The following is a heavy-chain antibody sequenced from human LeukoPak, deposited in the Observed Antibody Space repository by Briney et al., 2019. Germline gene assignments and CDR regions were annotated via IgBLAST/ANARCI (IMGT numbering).Heavy chain of an antibody. D-gene: IGHD5-18*01. V-gene: IGHV3-7*03. CDR2: IKQDGSEK. Sequence: GGSLRLSCATSGFNFHSHWMNWVRQAPGKGPEWVANIKQDGSEKYYVDSVKGRFTISRDNAKNPLYLQMNSLRVEDTAIYYCATSPIQLWAFDMWGRGTMVTVSS. J-gene: IGHJ3*02. CDR1: GFNFHSHW. CDR3: ATSPIQLWAFDM.